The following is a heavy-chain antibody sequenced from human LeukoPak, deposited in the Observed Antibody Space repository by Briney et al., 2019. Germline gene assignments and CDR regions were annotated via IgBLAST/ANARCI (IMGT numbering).Heavy chain of an antibody. D-gene: IGHD3-3*01. CDR1: GFTFSSYS. V-gene: IGHV3-48*04. CDR2: ISSSGSTI. Sequence: GGSLRLSCAASGFTFSSYSMNWVRQAPGKGLEWVSYISSSGSTIYYADSVKGRFTISRDNAKNSLYLQMNSLRAEDTAVYYCARLYYDFWSGYHLDYYYYMDVWGKGTTVTVSS. CDR3: ARLYYDFWSGYHLDYYYYMDV. J-gene: IGHJ6*03.